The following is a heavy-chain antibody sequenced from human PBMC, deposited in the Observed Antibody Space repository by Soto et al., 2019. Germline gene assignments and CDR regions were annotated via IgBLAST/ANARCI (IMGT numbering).Heavy chain of an antibody. Sequence: GGSLRLSCAASGFTFSSYSMNWVRQAPGKGLEWVSYISSSSSTIYYADSVKGRFTISRDNAKNSLYLQMNSLRAEDTAVYYCARVGVESLRDYIWGSYRYPDAFDIWGQGTMVTVSS. CDR2: ISSSSSTI. CDR3: ARVGVESLRDYIWGSYRYPDAFDI. D-gene: IGHD3-16*02. V-gene: IGHV3-48*01. J-gene: IGHJ3*02. CDR1: GFTFSSYS.